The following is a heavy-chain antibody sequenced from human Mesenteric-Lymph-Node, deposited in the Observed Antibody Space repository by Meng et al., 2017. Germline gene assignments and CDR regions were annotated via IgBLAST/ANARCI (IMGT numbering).Heavy chain of an antibody. CDR1: GYTFTSYY. V-gene: IGHV1-2*06. J-gene: IGHJ4*02. CDR2: INPNSGGT. D-gene: IGHD3-16*02. CDR3: ARAHQPDMITFGGVIVYFDY. Sequence: ASVKVSCKASGYTFTSYYIHWVRQAPGQGLEWMGRINPNSGGTNYAQKFQGRVTMTRDTSISTAYMELSRLRSDDTAVYYCARAHQPDMITFGGVIVYFDYWAREPWSPSPQ.